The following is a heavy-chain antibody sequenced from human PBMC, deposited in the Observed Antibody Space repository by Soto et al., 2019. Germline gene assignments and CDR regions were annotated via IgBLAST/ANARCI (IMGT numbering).Heavy chain of an antibody. CDR3: AGDEAAAATSCMDV. Sequence: QVQLVQSGAEVKKPGYSVKVSCKASGGTFSTYGINWVRQAPGHGLEWMGGIIPIFDTTNYAQKFQGTFPITAEAPTNTVYMELSSLRSEDTAVYYCAGDEAAAATSCMDVWGQGTTVTVSS. V-gene: IGHV1-69*01. D-gene: IGHD6-13*01. J-gene: IGHJ6*02. CDR2: IIPIFDTT. CDR1: GGTFSTYG.